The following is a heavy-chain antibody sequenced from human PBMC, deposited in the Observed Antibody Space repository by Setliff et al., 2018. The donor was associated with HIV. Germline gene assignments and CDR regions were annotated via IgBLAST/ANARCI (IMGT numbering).Heavy chain of an antibody. J-gene: IGHJ3*01. CDR1: GGSFSTYY. D-gene: IGHD3-10*01. CDR2: VHSTGTT. Sequence: SETLSLTCTVSGGSFSTYYWSWIRQPAGEGPEYIGRVHSTGTTIYNPSLKSRVTMSVDASKNQLSLKLRSVTAADTAVYYCARARITMIGGRLEPYAFDRWGQGTKGTVSS. V-gene: IGHV4-4*07. CDR3: ARARITMIGGRLEPYAFDR.